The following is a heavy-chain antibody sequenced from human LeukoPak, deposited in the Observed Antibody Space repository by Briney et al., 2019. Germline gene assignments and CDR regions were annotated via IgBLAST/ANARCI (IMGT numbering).Heavy chain of an antibody. CDR3: AKDGTYYYDSSGYWGYFDY. V-gene: IGHV3-9*01. D-gene: IGHD3-22*01. CDR2: ISWNSGSI. J-gene: IGHJ4*02. CDR1: GFTFDDYA. Sequence: GGSLRLSCAASGFTFDDYAMHWVRQAPGKGLEWVSGISWNSGSIGYADSVKGRFTISRDNAKNSLYLQMNSLRAEDTALYYCAKDGTYYYDSSGYWGYFDYWGRGTLVTVSS.